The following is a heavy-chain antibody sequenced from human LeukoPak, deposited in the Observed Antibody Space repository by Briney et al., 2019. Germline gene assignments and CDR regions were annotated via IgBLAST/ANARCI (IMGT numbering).Heavy chain of an antibody. V-gene: IGHV1-2*02. Sequence: ASVKVSCKASGYTFTDYYMHWVRQAPGQGLEWMGWINPNSGGTNYAQKFQDRVTMTRDTSMSAAYMEISRLTYDDTAVYYCGRGIQSFDPWGQGTLVTVSS. CDR2: INPNSGGT. CDR1: GYTFTDYY. CDR3: GRGIQSFDP. J-gene: IGHJ5*02.